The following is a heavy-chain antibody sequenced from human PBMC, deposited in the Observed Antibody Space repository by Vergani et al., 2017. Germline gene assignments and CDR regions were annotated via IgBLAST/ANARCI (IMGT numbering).Heavy chain of an antibody. D-gene: IGHD6-13*01. V-gene: IGHV4-61*02. CDR2: FYTGGGT. CDR1: GGSISSGSYY. Sequence: QVQLQESVPGLVRPSQTLSLTCTFSGGSISSGSYYWSWFRQPAGKGLEWIGRFYTGGGTSYNPSLKSRVTISVDTSNNQFPLQLGSVTAADTAVYYCARDPLYSTTWPFLLLDMDVWGQGTTVTVSS. CDR3: ARDPLYSTTWPFLLLDMDV. J-gene: IGHJ6*02.